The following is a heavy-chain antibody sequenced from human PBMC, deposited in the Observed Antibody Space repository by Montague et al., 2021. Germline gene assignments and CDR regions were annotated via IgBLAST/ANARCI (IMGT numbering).Heavy chain of an antibody. V-gene: IGHV4-39*01. CDR3: ARSLYCRGGSCYSGFDP. J-gene: IGHJ5*02. D-gene: IGHD2-15*01. CDR2: IYYNGTT. Sequence: SETLSLTCTVSGGSISSASYYSGWIRQPPGKGLEFIGVIYYNGTTYHNPSLKSRVTVSMDTSKNQFSLKLSSVTAADTAVYYFARSLYCRGGSCYSGFDPWGQGTLVTASS. CDR1: GGSISSASYY.